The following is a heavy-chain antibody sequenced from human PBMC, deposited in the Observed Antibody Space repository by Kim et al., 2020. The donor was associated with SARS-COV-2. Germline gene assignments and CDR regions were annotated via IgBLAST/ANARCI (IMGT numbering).Heavy chain of an antibody. CDR3: ARDPGIVGATSWFDP. CDR1: GFTFSSYG. D-gene: IGHD1-26*01. CDR2: IWYDGSNK. V-gene: IGHV3-33*01. Sequence: GGSLRLSCAASGFTFSSYGMHWVRQAPGKGLEWVAVIWYDGSNKYYADSVKGRFTISRDNSKNTLYLQMNSLRAEDTAVYYCARDPGIVGATSWFDPWGQGTLVTVSS. J-gene: IGHJ5*02.